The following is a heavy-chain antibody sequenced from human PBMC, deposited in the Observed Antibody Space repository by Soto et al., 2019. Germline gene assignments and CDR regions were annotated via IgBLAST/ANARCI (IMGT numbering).Heavy chain of an antibody. CDR3: ARGLSYTGSGSYGRPPTFPKNWFDP. V-gene: IGHV4-34*01. J-gene: IGHJ5*02. Sequence: SETLSLTCAVYGGSFSGYYWSWIRQPPGKGLEWIGEINHSGSTNYNPSLKSRVTISVDTSKNQFSLKLSSVTAADTAVYYCARGLSYTGSGSYGRPPTFPKNWFDPWGQGTLVTVSS. D-gene: IGHD3-10*01. CDR1: GGSFSGYY. CDR2: INHSGST.